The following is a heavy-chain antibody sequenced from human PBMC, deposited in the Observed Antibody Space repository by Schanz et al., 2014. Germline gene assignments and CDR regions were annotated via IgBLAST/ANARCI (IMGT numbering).Heavy chain of an antibody. J-gene: IGHJ6*02. CDR2: LYIRST. CDR3: RLWFGELYYGMDV. Sequence: EVQLVESEGCLIHPGGSLRLSCAVSGFTVNTNYMTWVRQAPGKGLECVSILYIRSTYYADSVKGRFTISRDNSKNMVFLQMNSLRVEDTAIYYCRLWFGELYYGMDVWGQGTTVTVSS. CDR1: GFTVNTNY. V-gene: IGHV3-53*01. D-gene: IGHD3-10*01.